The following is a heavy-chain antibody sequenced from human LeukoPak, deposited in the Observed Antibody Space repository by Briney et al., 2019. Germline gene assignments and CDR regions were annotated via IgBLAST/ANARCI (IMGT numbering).Heavy chain of an antibody. CDR2: ISAYNGNT. Sequence: ASVTVSCKASGCTFTSYGISWVRQAPGQGLERMGWISAYNGNTNYAQKLQGRVTTTTDTSTSTAYMELRSLRSDDTAVYYCAREPYDFWSGYYAYYYYYMDVWGKGTTVTVSS. V-gene: IGHV1-18*01. D-gene: IGHD3-3*01. J-gene: IGHJ6*03. CDR3: AREPYDFWSGYYAYYYYYMDV. CDR1: GCTFTSYG.